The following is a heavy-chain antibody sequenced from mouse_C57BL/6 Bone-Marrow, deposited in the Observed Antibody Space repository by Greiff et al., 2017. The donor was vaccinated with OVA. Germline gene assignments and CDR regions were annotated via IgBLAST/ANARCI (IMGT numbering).Heavy chain of an antibody. D-gene: IGHD1-1*01. CDR2: ISYDGSN. CDR1: GYSITSGYY. Sequence: VQLKESGPGLVKPSQSLSLTCSVTGYSITSGYYWNWIRQFPGNKLEWMGYISYDGSNNYNPSLKNRISITRDTSKNQFFLKLNSVTTVDTATYYCARGGLLRYSFYFDYWGQGTTLTVSS. CDR3: ARGGLLRYSFYFDY. V-gene: IGHV3-6*01. J-gene: IGHJ2*01.